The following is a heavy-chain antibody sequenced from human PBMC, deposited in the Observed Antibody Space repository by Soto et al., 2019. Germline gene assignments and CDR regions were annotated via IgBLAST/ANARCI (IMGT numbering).Heavy chain of an antibody. CDR1: VYPCSNYS. CDR2: VSPYNGNA. CDR3: ARAISLIMAAPAY. V-gene: IGHV1-18*04. J-gene: IGHJ4*02. D-gene: IGHD2-8*01. Sequence: SEKVCCKASVYPCSNYSLSVLRQAPGQGLEWMGWVSPYNGNANYTEKFQGRVSMTTDTSTTTAYMELTSLTSDDTAIYCCARAISLIMAAPAYWGQGTLVTAFS.